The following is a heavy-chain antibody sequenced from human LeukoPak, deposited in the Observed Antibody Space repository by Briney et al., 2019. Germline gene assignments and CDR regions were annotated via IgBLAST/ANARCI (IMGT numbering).Heavy chain of an antibody. CDR3: ARGRGSWYDSSGSPYIRFDY. D-gene: IGHD3-22*01. V-gene: IGHV1-2*02. Sequence: ASVKVSCKASGYTFTGYFIHWVRQAPGQGLEWMGGINPDSGGTNYAQKFQGRVTMTRDTSISTAYMELSRLRSDDSAMYYCARGRGSWYDSSGSPYIRFDYWGQGTLVTVSS. J-gene: IGHJ4*02. CDR2: INPDSGGT. CDR1: GYTFTGYF.